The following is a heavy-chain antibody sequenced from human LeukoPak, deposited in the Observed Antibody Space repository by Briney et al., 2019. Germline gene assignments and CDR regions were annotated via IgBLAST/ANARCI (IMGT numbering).Heavy chain of an antibody. D-gene: IGHD2-2*01. CDR3: ARTRIRCSSTSCYRYGMDV. J-gene: IGHJ6*02. Sequence: ASVKVSCKASGYTFTGYHMHWVRQAPGQGLEWMGWINPNSGGTNYAQKFQGWVTMTRDTSISTAYMELSRLRSDDTAVYYCARTRIRCSSTSCYRYGMDVWGQGTTVTVSS. V-gene: IGHV1-2*04. CDR1: GYTFTGYH. CDR2: INPNSGGT.